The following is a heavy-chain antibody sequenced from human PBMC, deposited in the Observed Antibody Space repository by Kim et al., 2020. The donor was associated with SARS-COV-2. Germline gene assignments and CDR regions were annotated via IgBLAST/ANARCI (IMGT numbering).Heavy chain of an antibody. J-gene: IGHJ4*02. CDR3: AKAYSTPPYYFDY. Sequence: YANAVKGRCTNARDHSKNTLYLQMNSLRAEDTAVYYCAKAYSTPPYYFDYWGQGTLVTVSS. V-gene: IGHV3-30*02. D-gene: IGHD6-13*01.